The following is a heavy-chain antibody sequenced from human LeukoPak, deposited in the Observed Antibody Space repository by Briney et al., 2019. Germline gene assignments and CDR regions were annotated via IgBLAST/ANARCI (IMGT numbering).Heavy chain of an antibody. J-gene: IGHJ6*01. V-gene: IGHV3-53*01. CDR1: GFTVSSNY. CDR2: IYSGGST. CDR3: AKDARLYCRGGSCYGREL. Sequence: GGSLRLSSAASGFTVSSNYMSWVRQAPGKGLEWVSVIYSGGSTYYADSVKGRFTISRDNSKNTLYLQMNSLRAEDTAVYYCAKDARLYCRGGSCYGRELWAQGTTVTVSS. D-gene: IGHD2-15*01.